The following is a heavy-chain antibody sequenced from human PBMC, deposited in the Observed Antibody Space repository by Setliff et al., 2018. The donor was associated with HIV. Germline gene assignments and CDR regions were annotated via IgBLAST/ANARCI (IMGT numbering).Heavy chain of an antibody. J-gene: IGHJ4*02. D-gene: IGHD6-19*01. CDR3: ANMQWASNAWYSFDY. Sequence: PGGSLRLSCAASGYTFSSYWMAWVRQCPGKGLEWVANIQQHGGREYYVASVEGRFTISRDNAKNSLYLQMNSLRAEDTAVYYCANMQWASNAWYSFDYWGQGALVTVSS. V-gene: IGHV3-7*05. CDR1: GYTFSSYW. CDR2: IQQHGGRE.